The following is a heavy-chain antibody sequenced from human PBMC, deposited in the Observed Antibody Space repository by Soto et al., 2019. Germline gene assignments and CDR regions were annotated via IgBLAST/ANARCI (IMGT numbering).Heavy chain of an antibody. J-gene: IGHJ6*02. D-gene: IGHD2-8*01. CDR3: GKGMVNRPFCNHGMDA. CDR2: IASLGRN. CDR1: GGSISSGDYF. V-gene: IGHV4-30-4*01. Sequence: QVHLQESGPGLVNPSQTLSLTCTVSGGSISSGDYFWRWLRRSPGKGLEWIGYIASLGRNYYKPPLKSRVSVSRVTSKTQFTLKLSSVTTTDPAVFYCGKGMVNRPFCNHGMDAWGQGTSVTVSS.